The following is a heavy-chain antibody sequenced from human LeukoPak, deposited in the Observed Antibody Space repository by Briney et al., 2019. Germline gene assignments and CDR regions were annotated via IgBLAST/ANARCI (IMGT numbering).Heavy chain of an antibody. D-gene: IGHD6-19*01. V-gene: IGHV4-39*01. CDR1: GGSISSSRHS. J-gene: IGHJ4*02. CDR2: TYYTGNT. CDR3: ARISEAIAVAGPYYFDY. Sequence: SETLSLTCTVSGGSISSSRHSWGWIRQPPGKGLEWIGLTYYTGNTHFHPSLDRRIAISVDTSKNQFSLKLSSVTAADTAVYYCARISEAIAVAGPYYFDYWGQGTLVTVSS.